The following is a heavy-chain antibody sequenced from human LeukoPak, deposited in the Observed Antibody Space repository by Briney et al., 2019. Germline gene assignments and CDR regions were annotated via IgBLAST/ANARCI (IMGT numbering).Heavy chain of an antibody. D-gene: IGHD7-27*01. V-gene: IGHV4-59*01. CDR2: IYYSGST. CDR1: GGSISSYY. J-gene: IGHJ4*02. Sequence: MPSETLSLTCTVSGGSISSYYWSWIRQPSGKGLEWIGYIYYSGSTNYNPSLKSRVTISVDTSKNQFSLKLSSVTAADTAVYYCARLHWGSIHYPYFDYWGQGTLVTVSS. CDR3: ARLHWGSIHYPYFDY.